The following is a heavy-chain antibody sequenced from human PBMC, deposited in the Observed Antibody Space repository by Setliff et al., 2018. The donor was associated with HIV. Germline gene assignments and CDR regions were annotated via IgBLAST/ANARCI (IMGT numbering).Heavy chain of an antibody. CDR1: GDTLSELS. Sequence: GASVKVSCKVSGDTLSELSMHWVRQTLGKGLEWMGGFDPDTDETIYAPRFQDRVTMTEDTSTSTAFMELSSLRSEDTAVSYCATILAGRVRRHRGFVWGQGTLVTVSS. J-gene: IGHJ4*02. CDR3: ATILAGRVRRHRGFV. D-gene: IGHD2-15*01. V-gene: IGHV1-24*01. CDR2: FDPDTDET.